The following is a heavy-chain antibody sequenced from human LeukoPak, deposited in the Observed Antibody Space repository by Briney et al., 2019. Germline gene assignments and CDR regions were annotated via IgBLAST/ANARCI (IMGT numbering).Heavy chain of an antibody. V-gene: IGHV3-30*04. J-gene: IGHJ4*02. CDR1: GFTFSSYA. Sequence: PGGSLRLSCAASGFTFSSYAMHWVRQAPGKGLEWVAVISYDGSNKYYADSVKGRFTISRDNSKNTLYLQMNSLRAEDTAVYYCARDLPGYCSGGSCYVLLDWGQGTLVTVSS. CDR3: ARDLPGYCSGGSCYVLLD. CDR2: ISYDGSNK. D-gene: IGHD2-15*01.